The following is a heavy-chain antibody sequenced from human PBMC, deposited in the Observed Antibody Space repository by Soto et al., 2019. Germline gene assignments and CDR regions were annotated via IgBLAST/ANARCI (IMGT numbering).Heavy chain of an antibody. V-gene: IGHV3-23*01. J-gene: IGHJ4*02. Sequence: EVQLLESGGGLVQPGGSLRLSCAASGFTFSSYAMSWVRQAPGKGLEWVSAISGSGGSTYYADSVKGRFTISRDNSKNTLYLQMNSLRAEDTAVYYCAKDPYSYGYFLVNHDYWGQGTLVTVSS. CDR2: ISGSGGST. D-gene: IGHD5-18*01. CDR1: GFTFSSYA. CDR3: AKDPYSYGYFLVNHDY.